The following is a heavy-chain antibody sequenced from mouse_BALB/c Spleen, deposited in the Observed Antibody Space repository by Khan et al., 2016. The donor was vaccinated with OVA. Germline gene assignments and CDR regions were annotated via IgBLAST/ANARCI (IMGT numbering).Heavy chain of an antibody. J-gene: IGHJ2*01. CDR3: ASMFLYYYDSNFGGYCFDY. D-gene: IGHD1-1*01. CDR2: ISYSGDT. CDR1: GYSITSDYA. V-gene: IGHV3-2*02. Sequence: VQLKESGPGLVKPSQSLSLTCTVTGYSITSDYAWNWIRQFPGNKLEWMGYISYSGDTAYNPSLKSRISITRDTSKNQFFLQLNSVTTEDTATXYCASMFLYYYDSNFGGYCFDYWGQGTTLTVSS.